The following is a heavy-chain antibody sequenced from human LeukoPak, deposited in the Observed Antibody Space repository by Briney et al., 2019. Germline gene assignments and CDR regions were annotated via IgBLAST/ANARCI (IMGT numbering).Heavy chain of an antibody. CDR1: GFTFSSYW. V-gene: IGHV3-74*01. CDR2: INSDGSST. CDR3: ARRGGTYGSEFDY. D-gene: IGHD4-17*01. Sequence: GGSLRLSCAASGFTFSSYWMHWVRQAPGKGLVWVSSINSDGSSTSYADSVKGRFTISRDNAKNTLYLQMNSLRAEDTAVYYCARRGGTYGSEFDYWGQGTLVTVSS. J-gene: IGHJ4*02.